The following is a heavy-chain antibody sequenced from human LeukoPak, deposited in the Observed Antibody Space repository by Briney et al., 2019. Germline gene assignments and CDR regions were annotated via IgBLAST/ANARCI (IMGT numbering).Heavy chain of an antibody. D-gene: IGHD3-9*01. CDR1: GYTFTSYA. J-gene: IGHJ5*02. Sequence: ASVKVPCTASGYTFTSYAISWVRQAPGQGLEWMGWISAYNGNTNYAQKLQGRATMTTDTSTSTAYMELRSLRSDDTAVYYCARDLYDILAGYLNWFDPWGQGTLVTVSS. V-gene: IGHV1-18*01. CDR2: ISAYNGNT. CDR3: ARDLYDILAGYLNWFDP.